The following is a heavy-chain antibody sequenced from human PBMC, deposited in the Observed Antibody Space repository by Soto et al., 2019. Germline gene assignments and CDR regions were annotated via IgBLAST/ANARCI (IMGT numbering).Heavy chain of an antibody. J-gene: IGHJ6*02. D-gene: IGHD3-10*01. CDR1: GFTFRNYA. V-gene: IGHV3-23*01. Sequence: WWSLRLSCAASGFTFRNYAMRWVRQAPVKGLEWVSSITGSSISTDYAESVKGRFTISRDNSKNTLYLQMNSLTTEATAVYYRATRGKIYGQGLDVWGQGTTVSASS. CDR3: ATRGKIYGQGLDV. CDR2: ITGSSIST.